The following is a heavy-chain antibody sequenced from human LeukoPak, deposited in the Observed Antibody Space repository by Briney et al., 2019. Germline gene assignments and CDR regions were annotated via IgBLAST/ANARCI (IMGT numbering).Heavy chain of an antibody. V-gene: IGHV3-66*01. CDR3: ATSPATGNIYFDL. CDR1: GFTVSSNY. Sequence: GGSLRLSCAASGFTVSSNYMGWIRQAPGKGLEWVSVLYSGGNTYYADSVKGRFTISRDNSKNTLYLQMNSLRAEDTAVYYCATSPATGNIYFDLWGRGTLVTVSS. J-gene: IGHJ2*01. D-gene: IGHD6-13*01. CDR2: LYSGGNT.